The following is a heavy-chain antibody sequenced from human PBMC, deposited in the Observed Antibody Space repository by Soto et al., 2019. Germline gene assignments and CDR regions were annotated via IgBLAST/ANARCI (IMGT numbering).Heavy chain of an antibody. CDR1: GGSISSYY. D-gene: IGHD6-13*01. J-gene: IGHJ4*02. CDR2: IYYSGST. V-gene: IGHV4-59*08. CDR3: ARLAAAGHYYFDY. Sequence: ETLSLTCTVSGGSISSYYWSWIRQPPGKGLEWIGYIYYSGSTNYNPSLKSRVTISVDTSKNQFSLKLSSVTAADTAVYYCARLAAAGHYYFDYWGQGTLVTVSS.